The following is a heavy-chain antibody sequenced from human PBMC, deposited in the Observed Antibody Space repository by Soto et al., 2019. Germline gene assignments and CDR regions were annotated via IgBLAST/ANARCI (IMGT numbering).Heavy chain of an antibody. Sequence: QVQLQQWGAGLLKPSETLSLTCACYGGSFSGYYWSWIRQPPGKGLEWIGEINHSGSTNYNPSLKSRVTISVDTSKNQFSLKLSSVTAADTAVYYCARLAWRGSYVLDYWGQGTLVTVSS. D-gene: IGHD1-26*01. CDR2: INHSGST. CDR3: ARLAWRGSYVLDY. CDR1: GGSFSGYY. J-gene: IGHJ4*02. V-gene: IGHV4-34*01.